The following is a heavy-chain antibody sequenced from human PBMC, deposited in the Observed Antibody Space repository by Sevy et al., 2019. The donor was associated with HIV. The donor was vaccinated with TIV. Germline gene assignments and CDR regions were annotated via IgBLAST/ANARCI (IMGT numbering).Heavy chain of an antibody. Sequence: GGSLRLSCAASGFTFSNYGMHWVRQAPGKGLEWVAVIWKDGSNKYYADSVKGRFTISRDNSKNTLYLKMNSLRVEDTAVYFCARGGDFNDRSAKRDFDYWGQGTLVTVSS. CDR3: ARGGDFNDRSAKRDFDY. CDR1: GFTFSNYG. D-gene: IGHD3-22*01. V-gene: IGHV3-33*01. J-gene: IGHJ4*02. CDR2: IWKDGSNK.